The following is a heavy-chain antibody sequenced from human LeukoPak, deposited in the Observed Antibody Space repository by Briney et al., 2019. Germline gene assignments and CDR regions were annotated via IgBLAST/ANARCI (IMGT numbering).Heavy chain of an antibody. Sequence: GGSLRLSCAASVFTFSSYAMSWVRQAPGKGLEWVSYISSSGSTIYYADSVKGRFTISRDNAKNSLYLQMNSVRAEDTAVYYCAKTRGSYGYVYFDYWVQGTLVTVSS. CDR1: VFTFSSYA. D-gene: IGHD5-18*01. CDR3: AKTRGSYGYVYFDY. V-gene: IGHV3-48*04. CDR2: ISSSGSTI. J-gene: IGHJ4*02.